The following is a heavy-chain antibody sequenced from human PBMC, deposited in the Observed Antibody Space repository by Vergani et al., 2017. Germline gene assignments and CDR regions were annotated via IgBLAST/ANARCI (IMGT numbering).Heavy chain of an antibody. J-gene: IGHJ4*02. Sequence: QVQLVESGGGVVQPGRSLRLSCAASGFTFSSYGMHWVRQAPGKGLEWVAVISYDGSNKYYADSVKGRFTISRDNSKNTLYLQMNRLRAEDTAVYYCAKFSDSSGYYYDSHYFDYWGQGTLVTVSS. CDR2: ISYDGSNK. V-gene: IGHV3-30*18. CDR3: AKFSDSSGYYYDSHYFDY. CDR1: GFTFSSYG. D-gene: IGHD3-22*01.